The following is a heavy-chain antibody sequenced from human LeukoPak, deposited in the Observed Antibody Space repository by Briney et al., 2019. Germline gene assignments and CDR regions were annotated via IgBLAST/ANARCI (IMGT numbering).Heavy chain of an antibody. CDR3: ARDIEAAGLFLDY. CDR2: ISSSSSTI. V-gene: IGHV3-48*01. Sequence: GGSLRLSCAASGFTFSSYSMNWVRQAPGKGLEWVSYISSSSSTICYADSVKGRFTISRDNAKNSLYLQMNSLRAEDTAVYYCARDIEAAGLFLDYWGQGTLVTVSS. J-gene: IGHJ4*02. CDR1: GFTFSSYS. D-gene: IGHD6-13*01.